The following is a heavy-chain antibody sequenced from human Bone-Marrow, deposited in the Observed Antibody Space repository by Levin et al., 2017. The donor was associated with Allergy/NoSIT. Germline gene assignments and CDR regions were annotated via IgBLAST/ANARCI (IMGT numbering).Heavy chain of an antibody. J-gene: IGHJ5*02. CDR3: ARDSPGGGNSPIYWFDP. CDR2: IKQDGSET. Sequence: SCAASGFTFSNYRMSWVRQAPGKGLEWVANIKQDGSETYYVGSVQGRFTISRDNAKNSLYLQLNSLRAEDTAVYYCARDSPGGGNSPIYWFDPWGLGTLVTVSS. V-gene: IGHV3-7*03. CDR1: GFTFSNYR. D-gene: IGHD4-23*01.